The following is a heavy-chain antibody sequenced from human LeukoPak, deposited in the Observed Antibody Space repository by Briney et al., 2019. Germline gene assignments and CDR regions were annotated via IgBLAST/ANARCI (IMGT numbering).Heavy chain of an antibody. CDR1: GFTFSVAA. J-gene: IGHJ4*02. D-gene: IGHD4-17*01. V-gene: IGHV3-23*01. CDR2: IGASGEST. Sequence: PGGSLRLSCAASGFTFSVAAMTWVRQAREKGLEWVSLIGASGESTYYADSVKGRFTISRDNSKNMLYLQMNSLRAEDTAIYYCAKTATVIYYFDSWGQGTLVTVSS. CDR3: AKTATVIYYFDS.